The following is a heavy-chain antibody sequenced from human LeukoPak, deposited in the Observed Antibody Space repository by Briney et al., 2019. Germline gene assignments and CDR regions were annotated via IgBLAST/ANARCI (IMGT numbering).Heavy chain of an antibody. CDR2: IYYSGST. D-gene: IGHD1-26*01. Sequence: SETLSLTCTVSGGSISSGGYYWSWIRQHPGKGLEWIGYIYYSGSTNYNPSLKSRVTISLDTSKNQFSLKLSSVTAADTAVYYCASVLVGATTVDYWGQGTLVTVSS. V-gene: IGHV4-61*08. J-gene: IGHJ4*02. CDR3: ASVLVGATTVDY. CDR1: GGSISSGGYY.